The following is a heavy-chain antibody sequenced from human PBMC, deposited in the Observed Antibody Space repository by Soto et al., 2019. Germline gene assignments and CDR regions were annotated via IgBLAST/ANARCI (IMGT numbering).Heavy chain of an antibody. J-gene: IGHJ6*02. CDR1: GFTFSSYG. CDR3: AKDHGGSGSYYYYYGMDV. Sequence: GGSLRLSCAASGFTFSSYGMHWVRQAPGKGLEWVAVISYDGSNKYYADSVKGRFTISRDNSKNTLYLQMNSLRAEDTAVYYCAKDHGGSGSYYYYYGMDVWGQGTTVTVSS. CDR2: ISYDGSNK. V-gene: IGHV3-30*18. D-gene: IGHD1-26*01.